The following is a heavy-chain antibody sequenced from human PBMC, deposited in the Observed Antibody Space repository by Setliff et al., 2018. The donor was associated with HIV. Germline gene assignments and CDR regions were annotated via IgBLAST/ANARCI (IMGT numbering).Heavy chain of an antibody. CDR2: IFPYDSDT. J-gene: IGHJ4*02. Sequence: GESLKISCQGSGYSFNSYWIGWVRQMPGKGLEWMGIIFPYDSDTTYSPSFQGQVTISADTSINTAYLHWSSLKASDTAMYYCATPISITSGSAFDYWGQGTLVTVSS. CDR3: ATPISITSGSAFDY. CDR1: GYSFNSYW. D-gene: IGHD2-2*01. V-gene: IGHV5-51*01.